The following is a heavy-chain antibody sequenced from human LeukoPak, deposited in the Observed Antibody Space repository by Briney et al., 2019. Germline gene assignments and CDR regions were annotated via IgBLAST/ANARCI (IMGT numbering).Heavy chain of an antibody. CDR1: GFTVSSTY. Sequence: PGGSLRLSCAASGFTVSSTYMNWLRQAPGKGLEWVSVIYSGGATYYADSVKGRFTISRDNSKNTLYLQMNSLRAGDTAVYYCASGYGPDYWGQGTLVTVSS. J-gene: IGHJ4*02. V-gene: IGHV3-53*01. CDR3: ASGYGPDY. D-gene: IGHD2-2*03. CDR2: IYSGGAT.